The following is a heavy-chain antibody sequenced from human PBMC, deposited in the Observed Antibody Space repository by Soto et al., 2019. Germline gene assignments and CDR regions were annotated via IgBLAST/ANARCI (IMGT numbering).Heavy chain of an antibody. J-gene: IGHJ5*02. Sequence: QVQLQESGPGLVKPSETLSLTCTVSGGSITRGGYYWSWIRQHPGKGLEWIGYIYNSGTTYYNPSLKSRXXXXVXTXXXXXSLXXXXXTAXXTAVYYCARDPAPWGQGTLVTVSS. CDR1: GGSITRGGYY. V-gene: IGHV4-31*03. CDR2: IYNSGTT. CDR3: ARDPAP.